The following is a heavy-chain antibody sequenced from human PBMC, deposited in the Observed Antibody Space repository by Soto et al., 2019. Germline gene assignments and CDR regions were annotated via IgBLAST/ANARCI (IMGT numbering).Heavy chain of an antibody. CDR1: GFTFSNYA. Sequence: EVQVLESGGGLVQPGGSLRLSCAASGFTFSNYAMSWVRQAPGKGLEWVSSISGSGGTTYYADSVKGRLILSRDNSKNTLYLQMNSLRVEDTAVYYCAKNNMGYYLDYWGQGTLVTVSS. V-gene: IGHV3-23*01. J-gene: IGHJ4*02. CDR3: AKNNMGYYLDY. CDR2: ISGSGGTT. D-gene: IGHD3-10*01.